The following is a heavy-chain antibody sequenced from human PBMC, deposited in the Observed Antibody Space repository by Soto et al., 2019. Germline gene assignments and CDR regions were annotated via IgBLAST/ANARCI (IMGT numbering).Heavy chain of an antibody. CDR2: INPNSGAT. CDR3: ARVGDSSSNWFDP. Sequence: ASVKLSCKASGGTFSSYAISWVRQAPGQGLEWMGRINPNSGATNYAQKFQGWVTMTGDTSISTAYMELSRLRSDDTAVYYCARVGDSSSNWFDPWGQGTLVTVS. CDR1: GGTFSSYA. J-gene: IGHJ5*02. D-gene: IGHD6-13*01. V-gene: IGHV1-2*04.